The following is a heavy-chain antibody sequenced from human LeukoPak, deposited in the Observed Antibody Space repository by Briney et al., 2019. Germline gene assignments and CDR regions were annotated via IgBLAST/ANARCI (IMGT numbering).Heavy chain of an antibody. D-gene: IGHD5-18*01. CDR1: GFTLSDYP. CDR2: FDRGSLDT. J-gene: IGHJ4*02. Sequence: GGSLRLSCAASGFTLSDYPMTWVRQAPGKGLQWVSLFDRGSLDTYYADSVRGRFTIPRDNAKDSLYLQMSSLRDEDTAVYYCARDSGYSYADDYWGQGTLVTVSS. CDR3: ARDSGYSYADDY. V-gene: IGHV3-21*01.